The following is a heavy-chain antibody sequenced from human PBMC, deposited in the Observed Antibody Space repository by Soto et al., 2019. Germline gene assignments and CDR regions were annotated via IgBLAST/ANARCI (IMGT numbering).Heavy chain of an antibody. CDR3: ARVPTDYGDYFDY. CDR1: GGSFSGYY. Sequence: PSETLSLTCAVYGGSFSGYYWSWIRQPPGKGLEWIGEINHSGSTNYNPSLKSRVTISVDTSKNQFSLKLSSVTAADTAVYYCARVPTDYGDYFDYWGQGTLVTVSS. V-gene: IGHV4-34*01. J-gene: IGHJ4*02. CDR2: INHSGST. D-gene: IGHD4-17*01.